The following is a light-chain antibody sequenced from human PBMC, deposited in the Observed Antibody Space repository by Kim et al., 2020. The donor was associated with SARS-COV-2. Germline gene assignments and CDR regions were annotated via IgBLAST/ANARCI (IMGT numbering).Light chain of an antibody. CDR3: QQRSNWPLT. J-gene: IGKJ4*01. CDR2: DAS. CDR1: QGVSGY. V-gene: IGKV3D-11*01. Sequence: LSPGDRANLSCRASQGVSGYLAWYQQNPGQAPRLLIYDASNRATGIPARFSGRGSGTDLTLTISSLEPEDFAVYYCQQRSNWPLTFGGGTKVDIK.